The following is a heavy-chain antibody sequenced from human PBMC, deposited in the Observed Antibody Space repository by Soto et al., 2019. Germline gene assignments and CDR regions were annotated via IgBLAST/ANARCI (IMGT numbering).Heavy chain of an antibody. Sequence: GGSLRLSCAASGFTFSSYGMHWVRQAPGKGLEWVAVISYDGSNKYYADSVKGRFTISRDNSKNTLYLQMNSLRAEDTAVYYCAKPEAAFDIWGQGTMVTVSS. V-gene: IGHV3-30*18. J-gene: IGHJ3*02. CDR3: AKPEAAFDI. CDR1: GFTFSSYG. CDR2: ISYDGSNK.